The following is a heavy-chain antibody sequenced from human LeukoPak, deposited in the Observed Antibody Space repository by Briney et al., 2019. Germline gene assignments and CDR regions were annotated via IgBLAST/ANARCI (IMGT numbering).Heavy chain of an antibody. Sequence: PGGSLRLSCAASGFTFSSYSMTWVRQAPGKGLEWVSSISSSSSYIYYADSVKGRFTISRDNAKNSLYLQMNSLRAEDTAVYYCARDRGLSTNGVCDYWGQGTLVTVSS. CDR1: GFTFSSYS. CDR3: ARDRGLSTNGVCDY. J-gene: IGHJ4*02. D-gene: IGHD2-8*01. CDR2: ISSSSSYI. V-gene: IGHV3-21*01.